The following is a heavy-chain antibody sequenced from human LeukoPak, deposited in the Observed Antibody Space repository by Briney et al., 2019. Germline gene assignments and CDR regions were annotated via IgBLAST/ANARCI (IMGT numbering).Heavy chain of an antibody. Sequence: PGGSLRLSCAASGFTFSSYEMNWVRQAPGKGLEWVSYISSSGSTIYYADSVKGRFTISRDNSKNTLYLQMNSLRAEDTAVYYCAKDPSRVVTDYFDYWGQGTLVTVSS. D-gene: IGHD2-21*02. J-gene: IGHJ4*02. CDR1: GFTFSSYE. V-gene: IGHV3-48*03. CDR3: AKDPSRVVTDYFDY. CDR2: ISSSGSTI.